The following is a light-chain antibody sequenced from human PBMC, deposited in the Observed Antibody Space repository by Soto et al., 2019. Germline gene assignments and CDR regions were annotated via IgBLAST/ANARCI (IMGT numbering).Light chain of an antibody. CDR1: QGIVRW. V-gene: IGKV1-5*01. CDR2: DAS. J-gene: IGKJ2*01. CDR3: QQYSNWPRGT. Sequence: DIQMTQSPPTLSASVGDRVTITCRASQGIVRWLAWYQQKPGKAPKLLIYDASSLESGVPSRFSGSGAGTEFTLTISSLQPDDFATYYCQQYSNWPRGTFGQGTKLQIK.